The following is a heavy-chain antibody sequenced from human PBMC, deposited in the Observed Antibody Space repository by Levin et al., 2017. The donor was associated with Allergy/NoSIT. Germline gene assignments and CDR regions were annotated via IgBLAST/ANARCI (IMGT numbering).Heavy chain of an antibody. J-gene: IGHJ5*02. Sequence: SETLSLTCAVSGGSISSSNWWSWVRQPPGKGLEWIGEIYHSGSTNYNPSLKSRVTISVDKSKNQFSLKLSSVTAADTAVYYCARDVSYDILTGYHYNWFDPWGQGTLVTVSS. CDR1: GGSISSSNW. CDR3: ARDVSYDILTGYHYNWFDP. D-gene: IGHD3-9*01. V-gene: IGHV4-4*02. CDR2: IYHSGST.